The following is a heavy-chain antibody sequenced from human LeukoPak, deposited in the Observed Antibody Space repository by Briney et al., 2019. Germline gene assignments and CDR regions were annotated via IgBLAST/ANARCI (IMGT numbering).Heavy chain of an antibody. D-gene: IGHD3-10*01. J-gene: IGHJ5*02. CDR1: GGSISSSSYY. CDR3: ARDHNQYYYGSGVSGGWFDP. Sequence: PSETLSLTCTVSGGSISSSSYYWGWIRQPPGKGLEWIGSNSGSTRYNPSLKSRVTISVDMSKNQFSLKLSSVTAADTAVYYCARDHNQYYYGSGVSGGWFDPWGQGTLVTVSS. CDR2: NSGST. V-gene: IGHV4-39*07.